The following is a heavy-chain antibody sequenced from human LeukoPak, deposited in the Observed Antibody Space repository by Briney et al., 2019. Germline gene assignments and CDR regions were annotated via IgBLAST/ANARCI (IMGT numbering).Heavy chain of an antibody. J-gene: IGHJ4*02. D-gene: IGHD6-19*01. V-gene: IGHV3-23*01. CDR2: ISGAGGST. CDR1: GFTFSTFA. CDR3: ARDPGSSGWYLFDY. Sequence: HPGGSLRLSCAAAGFTFSTFAMSWVRQAPEKGLEWVSSISGAGGSTYYADSVKGRFTISRDNAKNSLYLQMNNLRAEDTAVYYCARDPGSSGWYLFDYWGQGTLVTVSS.